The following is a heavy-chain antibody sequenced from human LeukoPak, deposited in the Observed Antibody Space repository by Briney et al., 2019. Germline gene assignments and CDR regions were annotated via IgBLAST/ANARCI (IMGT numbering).Heavy chain of an antibody. J-gene: IGHJ1*01. Sequence: GGSLRLSCAASGFTFSSYWMHLVRQAPGKGLVWVSRIKSDGSTRYADSVKGRFTISRDNAKNTVSLQMNSLRAEDTGVYYCARAPSEIGGYYPEYFRHWGQGTLVTVSP. D-gene: IGHD3-22*01. CDR3: ARAPSEIGGYYPEYFRH. V-gene: IGHV3-74*01. CDR2: IKSDGST. CDR1: GFTFSSYW.